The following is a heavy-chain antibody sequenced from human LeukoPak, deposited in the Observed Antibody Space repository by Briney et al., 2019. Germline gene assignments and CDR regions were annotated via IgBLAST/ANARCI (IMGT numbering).Heavy chain of an antibody. CDR1: GFTFSSYW. D-gene: IGHD2-2*02. CDR2: ISWNSGSI. CDR3: ARGYCSSTSCYSDYYYGMDV. Sequence: GGSLRLSCAASGFTFSSYWMHWVRQAPGKGLEWVSGISWNSGSIGYADSVKGRFTTSRDNAKNSLYLQMNSLRAEDTALYYCARGYCSSTSCYSDYYYGMDVWGQGTTVTVSS. V-gene: IGHV3-9*01. J-gene: IGHJ6*02.